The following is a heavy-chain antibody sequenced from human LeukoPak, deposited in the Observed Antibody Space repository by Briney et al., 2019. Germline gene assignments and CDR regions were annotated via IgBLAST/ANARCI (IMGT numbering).Heavy chain of an antibody. Sequence: PSGTLSLTCRVSGVPITVYHMIWIRQPPGKGLEFVGYIHYTGSTNYNSCLTSRISISTDTSKNQLSLKMTSVTAPDTAVYYCARFHPIWGLDYWGQGILVTVSS. CDR1: GVPITVYH. CDR2: IHYTGST. J-gene: IGHJ4*02. D-gene: IGHD7-27*01. CDR3: ARFHPIWGLDY. V-gene: IGHV4-59*07.